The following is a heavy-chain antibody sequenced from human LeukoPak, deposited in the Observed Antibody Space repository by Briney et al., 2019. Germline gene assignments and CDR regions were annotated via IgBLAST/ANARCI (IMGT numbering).Heavy chain of an antibody. CDR2: MNPNSGNT. CDR1: GYTFTSYD. D-gene: IGHD6-19*01. J-gene: IGHJ4*02. Sequence: ASVKVSCKASGYTFTSYDINWVRQATGQGLEWMGWMNPNSGNTGYAQKFQGRVTMTRDTSISIAYMELSRLRSDDTAVYYCASAEEQWRFDYWGQGTLVTVSS. V-gene: IGHV1-8*01. CDR3: ASAEEQWRFDY.